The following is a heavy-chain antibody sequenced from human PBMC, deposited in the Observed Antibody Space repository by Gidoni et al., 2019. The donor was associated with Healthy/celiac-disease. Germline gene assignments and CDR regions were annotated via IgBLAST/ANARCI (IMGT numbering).Heavy chain of an antibody. J-gene: IGHJ3*02. CDR1: GGTFRSYA. D-gene: IGHD3-10*01. CDR2: IIPIFGTA. Sequence: QVQLVQSGAEVKKPGSSVKVSCKASGGTFRSYAISWVRQAPGQGLEWMGGIIPIFGTANYAQKFQGRVTITADESTSTAYMELSSLRSEDTAVYYCASRPEVVGGDAFDIWGQGTMVTVSS. V-gene: IGHV1-69*01. CDR3: ASRPEVVGGDAFDI.